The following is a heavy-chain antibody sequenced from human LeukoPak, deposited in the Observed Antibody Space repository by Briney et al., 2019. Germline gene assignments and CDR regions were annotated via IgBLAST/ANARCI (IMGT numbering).Heavy chain of an antibody. CDR2: ISDRGGST. V-gene: IGHV3-23*01. D-gene: IGHD3/OR15-3a*01. CDR3: AKRGVVIRVILVGFHKEAYYFES. J-gene: IGHJ4*02. Sequence: GGSLRLSCAVSEITLNSYGMTWVRQAPGKGLEWVAGISDRGGSTKYADSVKGRFTISRDNPKNTLYLQMNSLRAEDTAVYFCAKRGVVIRVILVGFHKEAYYFESWGQGALVTVSS. CDR1: EITLNSYG.